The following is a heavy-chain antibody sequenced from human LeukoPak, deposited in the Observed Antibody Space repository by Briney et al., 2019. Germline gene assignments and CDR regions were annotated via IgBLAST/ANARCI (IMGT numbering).Heavy chain of an antibody. Sequence: GSLRLSCAASGFMFSSNGMSWVRQAPGKGLEWVANIKQDGSEKYYVDSVKGRFTISRDNAKNSLYLQMNSLRAEDTAVYYCARMTLYGSGTVHWGQGILVTVSS. CDR3: ARMTLYGSGTVH. J-gene: IGHJ4*02. CDR2: IKQDGSEK. V-gene: IGHV3-7*01. D-gene: IGHD3-10*01. CDR1: GFMFSSNG.